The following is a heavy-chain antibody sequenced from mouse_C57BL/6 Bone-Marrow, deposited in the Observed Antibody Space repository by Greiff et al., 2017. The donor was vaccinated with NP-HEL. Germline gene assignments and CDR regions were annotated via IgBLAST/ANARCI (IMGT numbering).Heavy chain of an antibody. CDR3: ARSYYSNPYAMDY. J-gene: IGHJ4*01. Sequence: VQLKQSGPGLVKPSQSLSLTCSVTGYSITSGYYWNWIRQFPGNKLEWMGYISYDGSNNYNPSLKNRISITRDTSKNQFFLKLNSVTTEDTATYYCARSYYSNPYAMDYWGQGTSVTVSS. CDR2: ISYDGSN. D-gene: IGHD2-5*01. CDR1: GYSITSGYY. V-gene: IGHV3-6*01.